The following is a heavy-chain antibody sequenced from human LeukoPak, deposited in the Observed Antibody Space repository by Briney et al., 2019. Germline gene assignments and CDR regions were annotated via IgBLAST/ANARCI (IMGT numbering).Heavy chain of an antibody. D-gene: IGHD4-17*01. CDR3: ASQTTVKYYFDY. J-gene: IGHJ4*02. CDR1: GYTLTELA. Sequence: SCKVSGYTLTELAIHWVRQAPGKGLEWVSVIYSGGSTYYADSVKGRFTISRDNSKNTLYLQMNSLRAEDTAVYYCASQTTVKYYFDYWGQGTLVTVSS. CDR2: IYSGGST. V-gene: IGHV3-53*01.